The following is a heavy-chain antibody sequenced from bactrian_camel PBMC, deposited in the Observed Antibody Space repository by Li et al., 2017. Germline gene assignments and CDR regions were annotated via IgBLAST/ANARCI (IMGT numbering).Heavy chain of an antibody. J-gene: IGHJ4*01. CDR1: GYTVANYC. CDR2: IDWHDAP. Sequence: HVQLVESGGGSVQPGGSLRLSCVASGYTVANYCMAWFRQKLGKERERVARIDWHDAPTYEDSVKGRFTLSRDSAKNTLDLQMDNLKPEDTAMYYCTQYPAYCTGGFCSIGHPPVASQCGYWGLGTQVTVS. D-gene: IGHD6*01. CDR3: TQYPAYCTGGFCSIGHPPVASQCGY. V-gene: IGHV3S6*01.